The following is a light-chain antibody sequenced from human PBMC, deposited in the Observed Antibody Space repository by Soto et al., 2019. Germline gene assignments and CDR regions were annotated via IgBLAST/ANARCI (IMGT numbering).Light chain of an antibody. CDR2: GAS. CDR1: QNVNSNF. J-gene: IGKJ1*01. V-gene: IGKV3-20*01. Sequence: EIVLTQSPGTLSLSPGERATLSCRASQNVNSNFLAWYQQKPGQAPRLLISGASNRATGIPDRFSGSGSGTDCTVTISRLEPEDFAVYYCQKDGNSPRTFGQGTKVEIK. CDR3: QKDGNSPRT.